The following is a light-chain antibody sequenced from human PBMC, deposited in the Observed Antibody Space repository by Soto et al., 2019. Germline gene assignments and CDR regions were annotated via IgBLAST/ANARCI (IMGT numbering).Light chain of an antibody. CDR3: QHYDSYPWT. V-gene: IGKV1-5*03. Sequence: DIQMTQSPSTLSASVGDRVTITCRASQSISNWLAWYQQKPGKAPNLLIYKASSLQSGVPSRFSGSGSGTEFTLTISSLQPDDFATYYCQHYDSYPWTFGHGTKVEIK. J-gene: IGKJ1*01. CDR2: KAS. CDR1: QSISNW.